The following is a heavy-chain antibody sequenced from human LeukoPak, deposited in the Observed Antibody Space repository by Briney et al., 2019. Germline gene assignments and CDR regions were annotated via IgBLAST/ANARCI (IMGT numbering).Heavy chain of an antibody. CDR3: ASSSWSYYYYYMDV. D-gene: IGHD6-13*01. CDR1: GGSISSYY. V-gene: IGHV4-59*03. Sequence: PSETLSLTCTVSGGSISSYYWSWIRQPPGKGLEWIGYIYYSGNTNYNPSLKSRVTISGDTSKNQLSLKLSSVTAADTAVYYCASSSWSYYYYYMDVWGQGTLVTVSS. CDR2: IYYSGNT. J-gene: IGHJ6*03.